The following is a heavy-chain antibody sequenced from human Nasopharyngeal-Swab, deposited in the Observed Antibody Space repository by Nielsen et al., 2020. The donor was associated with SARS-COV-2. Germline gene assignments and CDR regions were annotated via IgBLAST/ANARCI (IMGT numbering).Heavy chain of an antibody. CDR2: IGTAGDT. V-gene: IGHV3-13*01. CDR1: GLPFSGND. D-gene: IGHD2-21*01. J-gene: IGHJ4*02. CDR3: ARAAERGRDNYFDY. Sequence: GGPLRPSFEASGLPFSGNDMTGVGKATGKGLEWVSAIGTAGDTYYPGSVKGRFTISRENAKNSLYLQMNSLRAEDTAVYYCARAAERGRDNYFDYWGQGTLVTVSS.